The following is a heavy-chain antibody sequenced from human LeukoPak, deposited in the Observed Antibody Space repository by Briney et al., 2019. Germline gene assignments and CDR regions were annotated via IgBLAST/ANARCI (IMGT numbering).Heavy chain of an antibody. CDR3: ARDMSGTVGGSGYWGYYGMDV. CDR1: GFPFSSYS. Sequence: GGSLRLSCAASGFPFSSYSMNWVRQAPGKGLEWVSYISSAGDTIYYADSVKGRFTISRDIPENTLYLQMNSLRAEDTAVYYCARDMSGTVGGSGYWGYYGMDVWGQGTTVTVSS. CDR2: ISSAGDTI. D-gene: IGHD3-22*01. J-gene: IGHJ6*02. V-gene: IGHV3-48*04.